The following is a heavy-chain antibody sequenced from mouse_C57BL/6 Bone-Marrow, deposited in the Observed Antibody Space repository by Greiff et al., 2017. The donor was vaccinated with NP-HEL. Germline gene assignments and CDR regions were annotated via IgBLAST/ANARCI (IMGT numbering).Heavy chain of an antibody. CDR2: INPYNGGT. V-gene: IGHV1-19*01. CDR1: GYTFTDYY. Sequence: EVQLQQSGPVLVKPGASVKMSCKASGYTFTDYYMNWVKQSHGKSLEWIGVINPYNGGTSYNQKFKGKATLTVDKSSSTAYMELNIMTSEDSAVYYCARRDSSGYYYAMDYWGQGTSVTVSS. D-gene: IGHD3-2*02. CDR3: ARRDSSGYYYAMDY. J-gene: IGHJ4*01.